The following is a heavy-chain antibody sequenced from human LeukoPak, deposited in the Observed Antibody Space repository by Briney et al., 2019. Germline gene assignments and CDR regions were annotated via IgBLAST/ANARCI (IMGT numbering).Heavy chain of an antibody. CDR1: GFAFDDYT. V-gene: IGHV3-9*01. Sequence: GGSLRLSCAASGFAFDDYTIHWVRQAPGKGLEWVSGISWISANIGYADSVKGRFTISRDNAKNSLYLQMNGLRAEDTALYYCAKDSRGYTYEAVDVWGQGTMVTVSS. CDR2: ISWISANI. CDR3: AKDSRGYTYEAVDV. J-gene: IGHJ3*01. D-gene: IGHD5-18*01.